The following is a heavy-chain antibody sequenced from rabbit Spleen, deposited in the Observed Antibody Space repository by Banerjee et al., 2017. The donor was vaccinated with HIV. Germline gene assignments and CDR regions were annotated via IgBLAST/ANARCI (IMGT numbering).Heavy chain of an antibody. CDR3: ARGSATMTLVITGFYLGL. Sequence: QQVVESGGGLVKPGASLTLTCTASGFSFSSGYDMCWVRQAPGKGLEWIACIGTGFGDTYYANWAKGRFTISKTSSTTVTLQVTSLTAADTATYFCARGSATMTLVITGFYLGLWGQGTLVTVS. D-gene: IGHD2-1*01. J-gene: IGHJ4*01. CDR2: IGTGFGDT. V-gene: IGHV1S40*01. CDR1: GFSFSSGYD.